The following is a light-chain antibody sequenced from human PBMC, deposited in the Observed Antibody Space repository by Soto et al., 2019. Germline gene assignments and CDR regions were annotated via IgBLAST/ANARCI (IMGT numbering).Light chain of an antibody. CDR1: SSDVGGYNS. J-gene: IGLJ2*01. CDR2: EVS. CDR3: SSYAGSNNLV. Sequence: QSALTQPPSASGSPGQSVTIPCTGTSSDVGGYNSVSWYQQHPGKVPKLMIYEVSKRPSGVPDRFSGSKSGNTASLTVSGLQAEDEADYYGSSYAGSNNLVFGGGTKLTVL. V-gene: IGLV2-8*01.